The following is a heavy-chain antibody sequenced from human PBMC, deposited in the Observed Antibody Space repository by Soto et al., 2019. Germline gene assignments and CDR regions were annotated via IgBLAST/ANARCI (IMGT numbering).Heavy chain of an antibody. CDR3: ARDGGAAAGYNWFDP. CDR2: INPNRGGT. D-gene: IGHD6-13*01. J-gene: IGHJ5*02. Sequence: QVQLVQSGAEVKKPGASVKVSCKASGYTFTGYYMHWVRQAPGQGLEWMGWINPNRGGTNYAQKFQGRVTMTRDTSISTAYMELGRLRSDDTAVYYCARDGGAAAGYNWFDPWGQGTLVTVSS. V-gene: IGHV1-2*02. CDR1: GYTFTGYY.